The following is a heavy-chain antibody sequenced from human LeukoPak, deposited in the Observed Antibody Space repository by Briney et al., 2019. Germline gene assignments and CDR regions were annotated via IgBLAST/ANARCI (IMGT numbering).Heavy chain of an antibody. J-gene: IGHJ4*02. D-gene: IGHD1-26*01. V-gene: IGHV3-23*01. CDR3: AKRGAEVGTTVAPGDY. CDR1: GFTFDDYG. CDR2: ISGNGYA. Sequence: GGSLRLSCAASGFTFDDYGMSWVRQAPGKGLEWVSAISGNGYAYYADSVKGRFTISRDNSKNTLYLQMNSLRAEDTAVYYCAKRGAEVGTTVAPGDYWGQGTLLTASS.